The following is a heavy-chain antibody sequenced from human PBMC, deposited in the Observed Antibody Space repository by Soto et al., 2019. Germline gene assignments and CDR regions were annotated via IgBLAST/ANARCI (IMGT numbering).Heavy chain of an antibody. V-gene: IGHV3-74*01. CDR2: INSDGSNT. CDR3: ARVNNWNYPVDY. D-gene: IGHD1-7*01. CDR1: GFTFSRFW. Sequence: TGGSLRLSCAASGFTFSRFWMHWVRQAPGKGLVWVSRINSDGSNTGYADSVKGRFTISRDNAKNTLDLQMNSLTADDTAVYYCARVNNWNYPVDYWGQGTLVTVSS. J-gene: IGHJ4*02.